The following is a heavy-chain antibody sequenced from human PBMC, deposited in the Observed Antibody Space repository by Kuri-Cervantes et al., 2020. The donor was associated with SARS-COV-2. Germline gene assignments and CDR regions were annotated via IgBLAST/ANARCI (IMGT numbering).Heavy chain of an antibody. D-gene: IGHD6-19*01. J-gene: IGHJ6*02. CDR3: ARDGIAVAAAGYYYGMDV. V-gene: IGHV1-69*10. Sequence: SVKVSCKASGGTFSSYAISWVRQAPGQGLEWMGGIIPIFGIANYAQKFQGRVTITADKSTSTAYMELSSLRSEDTAVYYCARDGIAVAAAGYYYGMDVWGQGTTVTVSS. CDR2: IIPIFGIA. CDR1: GGTFSSYA.